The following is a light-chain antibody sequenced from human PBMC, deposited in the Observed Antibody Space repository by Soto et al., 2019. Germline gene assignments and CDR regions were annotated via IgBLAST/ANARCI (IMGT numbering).Light chain of an antibody. Sequence: DIQRTQSPSSLPASVGDRVTITCRASQSISSYLNWYQQKPGKAPKLLIYAASSLQSGVPSRFSGSGSGTDCTLTISSLQPEDFATYYCQQSYSTLTFGGGTKVDIK. CDR3: QQSYSTLT. CDR1: QSISSY. J-gene: IGKJ4*01. V-gene: IGKV1-39*01. CDR2: AAS.